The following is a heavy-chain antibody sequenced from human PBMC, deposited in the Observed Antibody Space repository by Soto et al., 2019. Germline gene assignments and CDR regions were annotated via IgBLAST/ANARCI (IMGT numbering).Heavy chain of an antibody. CDR2: VFYTGFT. CDR3: XXXXXXXXXNXFDH. Sequence: QLQLQESGPGLVKPSETLSLTCAVSGASIXGSYXYXXWLRQSPGKGPEWIGSVFYTGFTSYNPSLESRVSVSVDTSKSQFSLKLXAVTAADXAXXXXXXXXXXXXXNXFDHWGQGALVTVSS. CDR1: GASIXGSYXY. J-gene: IGHJ4*02. V-gene: IGHV4-39*01.